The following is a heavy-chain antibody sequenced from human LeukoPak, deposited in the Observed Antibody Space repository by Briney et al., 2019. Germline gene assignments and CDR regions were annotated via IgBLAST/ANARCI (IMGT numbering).Heavy chain of an antibody. CDR2: IPYDGNNK. V-gene: IGHV3-30*02. CDR1: GFNFRSYG. J-gene: IGHJ4*02. CDR3: AKDIGREVGATYYFDY. D-gene: IGHD1-26*01. Sequence: GGSLRLSCATSGFNFRSYGMQWVRQAPGKGLEWVAFIPYDGNNKYYADSVKGRFTISRDNSQNTLYLQMNSLRAEDTAMYYCAKDIGREVGATYYFDYWGQGTLVTVSS.